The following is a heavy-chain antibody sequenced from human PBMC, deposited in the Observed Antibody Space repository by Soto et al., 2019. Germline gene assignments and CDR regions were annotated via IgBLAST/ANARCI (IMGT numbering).Heavy chain of an antibody. J-gene: IGHJ1*01. CDR1: GGSFSYYY. Sequence: QVQLQQWGPGLLKPSETLSLTCSVNGGSFSYYYWSWIRQSPGKGLEWIGEINHSGTINFNPSLKSRVTISIDTSEKQFSLTLRSVTAADTAIYYCARSFRGVSLDWGQGTLVTVSS. D-gene: IGHD3-10*01. CDR3: ARSFRGVSLD. V-gene: IGHV4-34*02. CDR2: INHSGTI.